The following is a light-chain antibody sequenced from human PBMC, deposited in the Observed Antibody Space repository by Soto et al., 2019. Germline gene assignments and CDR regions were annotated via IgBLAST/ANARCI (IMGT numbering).Light chain of an antibody. CDR2: KAS. J-gene: IGKJ1*01. CDR3: QQYNNWLTWT. CDR1: QTISSW. V-gene: IGKV1-5*03. Sequence: DIQMTQSPSTLSGSVGDRVTITCRASQTISSWLAWYQQKPGKAPKLLIYKASTLKSGVPSRFSGSGSGTEFTLTISSLQPDDFATYYCQQYNNWLTWTFGQGTKVDSK.